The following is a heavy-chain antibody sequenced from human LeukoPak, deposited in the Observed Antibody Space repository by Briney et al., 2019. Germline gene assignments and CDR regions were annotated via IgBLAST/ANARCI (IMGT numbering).Heavy chain of an antibody. V-gene: IGHV3-64*01. CDR2: ISSNGGRT. Sequence: GGSLRLSCAASGFTFRSYGMHWVRQAPGKGLEYVSAISSNGGRTYYANSVKGRFTISRDNSRNTLYLQMGSLRAEDMAVYYCATYYYDSGGFHYHHWGQGTLVTVSS. D-gene: IGHD3-22*01. CDR1: GFTFRSYG. J-gene: IGHJ1*01. CDR3: ATYYYDSGGFHYHH.